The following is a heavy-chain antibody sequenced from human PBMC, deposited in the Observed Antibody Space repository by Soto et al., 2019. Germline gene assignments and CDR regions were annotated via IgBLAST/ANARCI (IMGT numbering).Heavy chain of an antibody. J-gene: IGHJ4*02. V-gene: IGHV3-23*01. D-gene: IGHD3-10*01. CDR1: GFTLSSYA. Sequence: VGSLRLSFAASGFTLSSYAMSWVRQAPGKGLEWVSAISGSGRDTYYADSVKGGFTISRDSPKNTLYLQINTLRAEDTAIYYRAKDGDYHGSGSFLDYWGQGTLVTVSS. CDR3: AKDGDYHGSGSFLDY. CDR2: ISGSGRDT.